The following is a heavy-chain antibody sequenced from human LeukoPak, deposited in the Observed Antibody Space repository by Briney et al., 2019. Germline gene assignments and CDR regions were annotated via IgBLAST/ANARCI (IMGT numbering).Heavy chain of an antibody. CDR3: ARDGTGISYDFWSGYYYYYYMDV. Sequence: GASVKVSCKASGYTFTSYAMNWVRQAPGQGLEWMGWINTNTGNPTYAQGFTGRFVFSLDTSVSTAYLQISSLKAEDTAVYYCARDGTGISYDFWSGYYYYYYMDVWGKGTTVTVSS. D-gene: IGHD3-3*01. CDR1: GYTFTSYA. CDR2: INTNTGNP. J-gene: IGHJ6*03. V-gene: IGHV7-4-1*02.